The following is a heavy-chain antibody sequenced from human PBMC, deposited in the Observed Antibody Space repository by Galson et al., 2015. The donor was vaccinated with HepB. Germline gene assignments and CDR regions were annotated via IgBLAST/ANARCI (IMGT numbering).Heavy chain of an antibody. J-gene: IGHJ4*02. CDR1: GFTFSTYG. CDR2: IWYDGSNK. CDR3: AREGRGTMVRGVRHFDY. D-gene: IGHD3-10*01. V-gene: IGHV3-33*01. Sequence: SLRLSCAASGFTFSTYGMHWVRQAPGKGLEWVAVIWYDGSNKYYADSVKGRFTISRDNSKNTLYLQLNTLRAEDTAVYYCAREGRGTMVRGVRHFDYWGQGILVTVSS.